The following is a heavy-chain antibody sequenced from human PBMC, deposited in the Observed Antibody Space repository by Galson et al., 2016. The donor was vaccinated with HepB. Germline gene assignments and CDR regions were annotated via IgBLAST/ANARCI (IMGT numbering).Heavy chain of an antibody. J-gene: IGHJ3*02. V-gene: IGHV1-3*01. CDR2: INAGNGNT. Sequence: SVKVSCKASGYMFTSGNTFPLHWVRQAPGQRLEWMGWINAGNGNTKYSQKFQGRVTITRDTSASTAYMELSSLRSEDTAVYYCARGRITIIVDDAFDIWGQGTTVTVSS. CDR1: GYMFTSGNTFP. D-gene: IGHD3-22*01. CDR3: ARGRITIIVDDAFDI.